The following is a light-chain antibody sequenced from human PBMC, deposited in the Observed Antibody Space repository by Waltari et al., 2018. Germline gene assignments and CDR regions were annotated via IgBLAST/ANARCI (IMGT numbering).Light chain of an antibody. V-gene: IGKV3-20*01. CDR1: QSVSSSY. CDR3: QQYATSALT. Sequence: IVLTQSPGTLAFSPGERATLSCTARQSVSSSYLAWYQQKPGQGPRLLIYGASIRATGIPDRFTGSGSGTDFALTISKLEPEDFAVYYCQQYATSALTFGGGTKVEI. CDR2: GAS. J-gene: IGKJ4*01.